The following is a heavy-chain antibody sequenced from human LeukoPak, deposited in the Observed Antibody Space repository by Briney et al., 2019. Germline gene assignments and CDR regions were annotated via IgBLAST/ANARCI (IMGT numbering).Heavy chain of an antibody. D-gene: IGHD1-26*01. Sequence: PGGSLRLSCAASGFTFSTYSMNWVRQAPGKGLEWVSSITSSSSYIYYVDSVRGRFTISRDNAKNSVYLQMNSLRAEDTAVYYCASDRVTYSYNYYGMDVWGQGTTVTVSS. CDR2: ITSSSSYI. CDR1: GFTFSTYS. CDR3: ASDRVTYSYNYYGMDV. V-gene: IGHV3-21*01. J-gene: IGHJ6*02.